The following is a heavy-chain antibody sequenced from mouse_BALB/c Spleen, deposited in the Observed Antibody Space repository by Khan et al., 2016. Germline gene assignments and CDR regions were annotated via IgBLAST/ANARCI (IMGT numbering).Heavy chain of an antibody. CDR3: ARWGIYDGYLVTYYAMDY. CDR2: INPYNDGT. D-gene: IGHD2-3*01. J-gene: IGHJ4*01. V-gene: IGHV1S136*01. CDR1: GYTFTSCV. Sequence: VQLQQSGPELVKPGASVKMSCKASGYTFTSCVVHWVKQKPGQGLEWIGYINPYNDGTKYNAKFKGKATLTSDKSSSTAYMDLSSLTSEDSAVYYCARWGIYDGYLVTYYAMDYWGQGTSVTVSS.